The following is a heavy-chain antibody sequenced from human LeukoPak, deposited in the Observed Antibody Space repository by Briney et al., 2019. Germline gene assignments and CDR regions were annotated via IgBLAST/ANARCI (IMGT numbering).Heavy chain of an antibody. CDR2: IYYSGST. D-gene: IGHD3-22*01. J-gene: IGHJ6*03. V-gene: IGHV4-59*08. Sequence: SETLSLTCTVSGGSFSSYYWSWIRQPPGKGLEWIGYIYYSGSTNYNPSLKSRVTISVDTSKNQFSLKLSSVTAADTAVYYCARRYDSTLYYYYYMDVWGKGTTVTVSS. CDR1: GGSFSSYY. CDR3: ARRYDSTLYYYYYMDV.